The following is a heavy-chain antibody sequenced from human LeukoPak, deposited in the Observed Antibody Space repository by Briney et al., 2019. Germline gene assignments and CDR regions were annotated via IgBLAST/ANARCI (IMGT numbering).Heavy chain of an antibody. Sequence: ASVKVSCKASGYTLSGYYMHWVRQAPGQGLEWMGRMNPNSGGTSYAQKFQGRVTMTRDTSISTVYMEISRLTSDDTAVYYCARDWSGVYCSGGSCQSLDYWGQGTLLTVSS. V-gene: IGHV1-2*02. CDR2: MNPNSGGT. D-gene: IGHD2-15*01. J-gene: IGHJ4*02. CDR1: GYTLSGYY. CDR3: ARDWSGVYCSGGSCQSLDY.